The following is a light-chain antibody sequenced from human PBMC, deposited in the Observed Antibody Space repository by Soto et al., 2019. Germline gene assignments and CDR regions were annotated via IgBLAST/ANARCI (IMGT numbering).Light chain of an antibody. CDR3: SSYTSSSTHV. V-gene: IGLV2-14*01. Sequence: QSALTQPASVSGSPGQSITISCTGTSSEVGGYNYVSWYQQHPGKAPKLMIYEAINRPSGVSNRFSASKSGNTASLTISGLQADDEADYYSSSYTSSSTHVFGTGTKVTDL. CDR2: EAI. J-gene: IGLJ1*01. CDR1: SSEVGGYNY.